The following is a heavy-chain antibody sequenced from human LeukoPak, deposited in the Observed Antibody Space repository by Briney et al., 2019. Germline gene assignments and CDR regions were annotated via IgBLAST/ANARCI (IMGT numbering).Heavy chain of an antibody. CDR2: ICTSGST. CDR1: GGSISTYC. CDR3: ARTYDSPGYYSPDYYYMDV. V-gene: IGHV4-4*07. J-gene: IGHJ6*03. D-gene: IGHD3-22*01. Sequence: SETLSLTCTVSGGSISTYCWSWIRQPAGRGLEWIGHICTSGSTNYNPSLKSRVTMSVDTSNNEFSLKLNSVTAADTAVYYCARTYDSPGYYSPDYYYMDVWGKGTTVTISS.